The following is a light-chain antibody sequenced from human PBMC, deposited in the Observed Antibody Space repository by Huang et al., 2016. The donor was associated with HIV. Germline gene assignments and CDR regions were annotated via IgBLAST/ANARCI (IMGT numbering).Light chain of an antibody. CDR3: QQRSSGVT. V-gene: IGKV3-11*01. CDR1: QSVGKY. J-gene: IGKJ4*01. CDR2: DTS. Sequence: IVLTQSPATLSWYPGERVTLSCRASQSVGKYIAWYQQHPGQSPKLIIYDTSNRATGTPGRFSGSGSGTDFTLTISSLQSEDFAVYYCQQRSSGVTFGGGTKVQVK.